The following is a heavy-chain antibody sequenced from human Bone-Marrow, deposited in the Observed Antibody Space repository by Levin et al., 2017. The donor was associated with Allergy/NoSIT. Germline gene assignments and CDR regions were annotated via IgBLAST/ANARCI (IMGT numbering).Heavy chain of an antibody. J-gene: IGHJ4*02. D-gene: IGHD3-22*01. V-gene: IGHV1-2*02. CDR3: ARLYYYDSSGYYDDC. CDR1: GYTFTDFY. CDR2: INPNSGGT. Sequence: GESLKISCKASGYTFTDFYMHWVRQAPGQGLEWMGWINPNSGGTNYAQKFQGRVTMTRDTSISAAYMELSSLRSDDTAVYYCARLYYYDSSGYYDDCWGQGTLVTVSS.